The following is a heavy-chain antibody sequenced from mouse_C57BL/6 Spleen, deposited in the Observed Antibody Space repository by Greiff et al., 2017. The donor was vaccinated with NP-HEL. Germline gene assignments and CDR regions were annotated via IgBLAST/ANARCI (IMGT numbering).Heavy chain of an antibody. V-gene: IGHV1-76*01. CDR3: ARRGGGYYFDY. CDR1: GYTFTDYY. J-gene: IGHJ2*01. D-gene: IGHD1-1*02. Sequence: QVQLQQSGAELVRPGASVKLSCKASGYTFTDYYINWVKRRPGQGLEWIARIYPGSGNTSYNEKFKGKATLTAEKSSSTVYMQLSSLTSEDSAVYFCARRGGGYYFDYWGQGTTLTVSS. CDR2: IYPGSGNT.